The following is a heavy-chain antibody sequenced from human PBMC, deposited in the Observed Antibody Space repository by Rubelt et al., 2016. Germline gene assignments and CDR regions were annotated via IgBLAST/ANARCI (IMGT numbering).Heavy chain of an antibody. CDR1: GASFGDYY. CDR2: VNRKGHT. Sequence: QLQQGGARILKPSETLSLTCDLHGASFGDYYWAWIRQSPHKGLGWIGEVNRKGHTNYIRSSEGRVTLSGDTPKSQFFLLLTSVTAAATATYYCARDSLTQLKGVPLDSWGQGTPVSVSS. J-gene: IGHJ4*02. D-gene: IGHD1-1*01. CDR3: ARDSLTQLKGVPLDS. V-gene: IGHV4-34*02.